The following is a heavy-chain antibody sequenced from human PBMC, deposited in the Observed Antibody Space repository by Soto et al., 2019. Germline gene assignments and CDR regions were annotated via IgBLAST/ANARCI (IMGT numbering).Heavy chain of an antibody. J-gene: IGHJ4*02. D-gene: IGHD3-10*01. CDR3: ARDGLYYGSGSYYHDY. CDR1: GFTFSSYA. CDR2: ISYDESNK. V-gene: IGHV3-30-3*01. Sequence: GGSLRLSCAASGFTFSSYAMHWVRQAPGKGLEWVAVISYDESNKYYADSVKGRFTISRDNSKNTLYLQMNSLRAEDTAVYYCARDGLYYGSGSYYHDYWGQGTLVTVS.